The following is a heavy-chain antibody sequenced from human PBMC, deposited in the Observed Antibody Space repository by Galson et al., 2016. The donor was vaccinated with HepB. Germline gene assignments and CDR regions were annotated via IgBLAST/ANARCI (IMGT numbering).Heavy chain of an antibody. D-gene: IGHD3-3*01. J-gene: IGHJ6*03. CDR2: ISDDGNDK. CDR1: GFTFSNYA. Sequence: SLRLSCAASGFTFSNYAMHWVRQAPGKGLEWVGVISDDGNDKYYGDSVKGRFIISRDNSKNTLYLQINSLRIEDAAVYYCVKVRPFRFPNWRSATYSYYYMDVWGKGATVIVSS. CDR3: VKVRPFRFPNWRSATYSYYYMDV. V-gene: IGHV3-30*18.